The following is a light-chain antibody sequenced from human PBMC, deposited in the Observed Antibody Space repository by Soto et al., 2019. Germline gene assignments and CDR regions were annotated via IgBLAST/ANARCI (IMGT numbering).Light chain of an antibody. Sequence: EIVMTQSPATLSVSPGERATLSCRAGPSVSSNLAWYQQKPGQAPTLLIYGASARATGIPVRFSGSRSGTEFTLTISSLQSEDCAVYYCQHYNNWPFTFGQGTKLEIK. CDR2: GAS. V-gene: IGKV3-15*01. CDR3: QHYNNWPFT. J-gene: IGKJ2*01. CDR1: PSVSSN.